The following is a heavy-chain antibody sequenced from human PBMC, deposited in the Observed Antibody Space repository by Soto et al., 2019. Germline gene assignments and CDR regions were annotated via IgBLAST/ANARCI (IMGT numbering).Heavy chain of an antibody. CDR1: GDAFSAYY. D-gene: IGHD5-12*01. J-gene: IGHJ6*02. V-gene: IGHV1-2*04. CDR3: ARESVGRGYSRFDRVSYAMEV. Sequence: ASVKVSCKASGDAFSAYYIHWVGRAPGQGPEWMGWINPNSGGSNYAQKFQGWVTMTRDTSITTAYMELSRLRSEDTAVYYCARESVGRGYSRFDRVSYAMEVWGQGTTGTVSS. CDR2: INPNSGGS.